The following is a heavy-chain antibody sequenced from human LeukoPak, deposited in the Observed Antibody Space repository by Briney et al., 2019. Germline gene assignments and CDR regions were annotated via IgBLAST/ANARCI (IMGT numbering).Heavy chain of an antibody. D-gene: IGHD1-26*01. J-gene: IGHJ3*02. V-gene: IGHV3-21*04. CDR3: AKGGWELLAAFDI. Sequence: PGGSLRLSCAASGYTFSSYSMNWVRQAPGKGLEWVSSISSSSSYIYYADSVKGRFTISRDNAKNSLYLQMNSLRAEDTAVYYCAKGGWELLAAFDIWGQGTMVTVSS. CDR1: GYTFSSYS. CDR2: ISSSSSYI.